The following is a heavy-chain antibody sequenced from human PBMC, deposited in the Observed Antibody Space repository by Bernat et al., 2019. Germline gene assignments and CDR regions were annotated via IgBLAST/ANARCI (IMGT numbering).Heavy chain of an antibody. CDR3: ARAHPPYCPGGVCRTP. V-gene: IGHV4-34*01. CDR1: GGSFSGYY. Sequence: QVQLQQWGAGLLKPSETLSLTCAVYGGSFSGYYWSWIRQPPGKGLEWIGEINHSGSTNYNPSLKSRVTISVDTSKNQFSLKLSSVTAADTAVYYCARAHPPYCPGGVCRTPWGQGTLVTVSS. CDR2: INHSGST. J-gene: IGHJ5*02. D-gene: IGHD2-8*02.